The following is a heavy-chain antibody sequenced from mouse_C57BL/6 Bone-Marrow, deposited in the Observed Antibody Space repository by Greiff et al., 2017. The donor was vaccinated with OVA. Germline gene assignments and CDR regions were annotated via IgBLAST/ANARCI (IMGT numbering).Heavy chain of an antibody. D-gene: IGHD2-5*01. CDR2: IRSKSNNYAT. V-gene: IGHV10-1*01. J-gene: IGHJ4*01. CDR3: VRDHPSHAYYSNYGYAMDY. Sequence: DVKLVESGGGLVQPKGSLKLSCAASGFSFNTYAMNWVRQAPGKGLEWVARIRSKSNNYATYYADSVKDRFTISRDDSESMLYLQMNNLKTEDTAMYYCVRDHPSHAYYSNYGYAMDYWGQGTSVTVSS. CDR1: GFSFNTYA.